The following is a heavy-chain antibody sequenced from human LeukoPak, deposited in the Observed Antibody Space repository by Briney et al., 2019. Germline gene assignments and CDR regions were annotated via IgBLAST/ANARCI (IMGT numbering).Heavy chain of an antibody. CDR1: GGTFSSYA. CDR2: IIPIFGTA. J-gene: IGHJ3*02. Sequence: GASVKVSCKASGGTFSSYAISWVRQAPGQGLEWMGRIIPIFGTANYAQKFQGRVTITTDESTSTAYMELSRLRSEDTAMYYCARVRTLAGALDAFDIWGQGTMVTVSS. D-gene: IGHD2-2*01. V-gene: IGHV1-69*05. CDR3: ARVRTLAGALDAFDI.